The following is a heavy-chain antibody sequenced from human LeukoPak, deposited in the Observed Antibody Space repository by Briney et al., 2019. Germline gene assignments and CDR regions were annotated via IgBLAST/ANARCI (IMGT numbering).Heavy chain of an antibody. V-gene: IGHV1-18*01. CDR1: GFTFTSYG. D-gene: IGHD2-2*01. CDR2: ISAYNGNT. Sequence: ASETVSCKASGFTFTSYGISWVRQAPGQGLEWMGWISAYNGNTNYAQKLQGRVTMTTDTSTSTAYMELRSLRSDDTAVYYCARDRRVRVVPAALLYYYYYMDVWGKGTTVTVSS. J-gene: IGHJ6*03. CDR3: ARDRRVRVVPAALLYYYYYMDV.